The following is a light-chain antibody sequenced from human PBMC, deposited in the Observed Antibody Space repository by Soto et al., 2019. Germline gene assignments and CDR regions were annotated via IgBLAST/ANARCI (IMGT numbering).Light chain of an antibody. J-gene: IGKJ5*01. CDR3: QERRSWPPTIT. CDR2: DAS. V-gene: IGKV3-11*01. CDR1: QSVSTY. Sequence: EIVLTQSPATLSLSPGERATLSCRASQSVSTYLAWYQQRPGQAPRLLIYDASYRATDIPPRFSGSGSGTVFTLTISSIEPEDFAVYYCQERRSWPPTITFGQGTRLDIK.